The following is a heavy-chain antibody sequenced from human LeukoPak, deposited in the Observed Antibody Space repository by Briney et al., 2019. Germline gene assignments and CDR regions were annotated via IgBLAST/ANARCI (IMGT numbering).Heavy chain of an antibody. V-gene: IGHV3-21*01. CDR1: GFTFSSYS. CDR3: ASGGQGTFDY. Sequence: GGSLRLSCAASGFTFSSYSTNWVRQAPGKGLEWVSSISSSSSYIYYADSVKGRFTISRDNAKNSLYLQMNSLRAEDTAVYYRASGGQGTFDYWGQGTLVTVSS. J-gene: IGHJ4*02. D-gene: IGHD1-1*01. CDR2: ISSSSSYI.